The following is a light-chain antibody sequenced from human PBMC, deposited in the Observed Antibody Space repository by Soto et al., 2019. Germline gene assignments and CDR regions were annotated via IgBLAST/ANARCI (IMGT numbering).Light chain of an antibody. CDR1: QSVRSSY. CDR2: GAS. Sequence: EIVLTQSPGTLSLPPGERATLSCRASQSVRSSYLAWYQQKFGQAPRLLIYGASSRATGIPDRFSGSGSVTDFTLTISRLEPEDFAVYYCQQYGSSSWTFGQGTKVEIK. CDR3: QQYGSSSWT. J-gene: IGKJ1*01. V-gene: IGKV3-20*01.